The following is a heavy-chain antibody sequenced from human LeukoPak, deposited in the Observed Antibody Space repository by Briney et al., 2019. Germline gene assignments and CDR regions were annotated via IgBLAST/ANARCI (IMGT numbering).Heavy chain of an antibody. D-gene: IGHD6-13*01. CDR3: ARGVFSDY. CDR1: GGSISSYY. V-gene: IGHV4-59*12. J-gene: IGHJ4*02. CDR2: IYHSGST. Sequence: SETLSLTCTVSGGSISSYYWSWIRQPPGKGLEWIGSIYHSGSTSYNPSLKSRVTISVDTSKNQFSLKLSSVTAADTAVYYCARGVFSDYWGQGTLVTVSS.